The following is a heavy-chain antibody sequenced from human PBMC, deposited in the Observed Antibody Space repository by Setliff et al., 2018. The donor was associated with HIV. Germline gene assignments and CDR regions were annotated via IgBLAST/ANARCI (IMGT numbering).Heavy chain of an antibody. CDR3: AREGLWFGELSGAHDF. Sequence: LTCNVSGASITSASYYWSWIRQHPGKGLEWIGYIFYSGSAYYNPSLKSRVSISMDTSNNSFSLRLTSLTAADTAMYYCAREGLWFGELSGAHDFWGQGALVTVSS. CDR1: GASITSASYY. CDR2: IFYSGSA. J-gene: IGHJ4*02. D-gene: IGHD3-10*01. V-gene: IGHV4-31*03.